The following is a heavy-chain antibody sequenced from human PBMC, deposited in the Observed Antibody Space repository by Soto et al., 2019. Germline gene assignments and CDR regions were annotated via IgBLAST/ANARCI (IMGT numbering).Heavy chain of an antibody. CDR3: ARDQFYDYASFRRQLYGLDI. V-gene: IGHV3-48*01. J-gene: IGHJ3*02. CDR1: GFTFRNYK. Sequence: GGSLRLSCEASGFTFRNYKVNWVRQAPGKGLEWVSQIRIGSSSMDYADSVKGRFTISRDNAKNSLYLQMNSLGAEDPADYFCARDQFYDYASFRRQLYGLDIWGQRTIVSDS. D-gene: IGHD3-22*01. CDR2: IRIGSSSM.